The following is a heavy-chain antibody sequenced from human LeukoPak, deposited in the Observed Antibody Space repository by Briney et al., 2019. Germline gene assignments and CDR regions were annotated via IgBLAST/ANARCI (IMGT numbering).Heavy chain of an antibody. J-gene: IGHJ5*02. Sequence: ASVKVSCKASGYTFAYYYVHWVRQAPGQGLEWMGCINPNSGDTNYAQKFQDRVTMSRDTSISTAYMELSSLRSGDTAVYYCARGHSSSRNWFDPWGQGTLVPVSS. D-gene: IGHD6-6*01. V-gene: IGHV1-2*02. CDR2: INPNSGDT. CDR1: GYTFAYYY. CDR3: ARGHSSSRNWFDP.